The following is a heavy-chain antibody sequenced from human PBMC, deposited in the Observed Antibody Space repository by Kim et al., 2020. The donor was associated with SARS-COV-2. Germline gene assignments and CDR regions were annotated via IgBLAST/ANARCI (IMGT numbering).Heavy chain of an antibody. CDR3: AKDRQVLAPLDAFDI. J-gene: IGHJ3*02. V-gene: IGHV3-30*18. D-gene: IGHD3-3*02. CDR1: GFTFSSYG. CDR2: ISYDGSNK. Sequence: GGSLRLSCAASGFTFSSYGMHWVRQAPGKGLEWVAVISYDGSNKYYADSVKGRFTISRDNSKNTLYLQMNSLRAEDTAVYYCAKDRQVLAPLDAFDIWGQGTMVTVSS.